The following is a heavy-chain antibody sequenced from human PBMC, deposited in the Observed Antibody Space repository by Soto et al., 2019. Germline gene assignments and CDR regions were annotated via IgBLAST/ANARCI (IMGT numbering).Heavy chain of an antibody. CDR1: GGSISSYY. CDR2: IYYSGST. J-gene: IGHJ5*02. D-gene: IGHD3-22*01. V-gene: IGHV4-59*01. CDR3: ARLNPGPSTVVITRVGWFDP. Sequence: PSETLSLTCTVSGGSISSYYWSWIRQPPGKGLEWIGYIYYSGSTNYNPSLKSRVTISVDTSKNQFSLKLSSLTAADTAVYYCARLNPGPSTVVITRVGWFDPWGQGTLVTVSS.